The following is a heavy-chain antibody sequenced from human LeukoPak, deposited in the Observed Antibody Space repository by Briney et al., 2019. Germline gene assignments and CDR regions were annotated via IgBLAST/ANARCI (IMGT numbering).Heavy chain of an antibody. Sequence: PGGSLRLSCAASGFTFSSYAMHWVRQAPGKGLEWVAVISYDGSNKYYADSVKGRFTISRDNSKNTLYLQMNSLRAEDTAVYYCARAHQWLESVDAFDIWGQGTMVTVSS. CDR3: ARAHQWLESVDAFDI. CDR1: GFTFSSYA. J-gene: IGHJ3*02. CDR2: ISYDGSNK. D-gene: IGHD6-19*01. V-gene: IGHV3-30-3*01.